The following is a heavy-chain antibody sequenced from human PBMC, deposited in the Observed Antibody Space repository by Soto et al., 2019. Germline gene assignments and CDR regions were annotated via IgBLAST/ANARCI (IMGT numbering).Heavy chain of an antibody. Sequence: PSETLSLTCTVSGGSISSYYWSWIRQPPGKGLEWIGYIYYSGSTNYNPSLKSRVTISVDTSKNQFSLKLSSVTAADTAVYYCARAVGSYYRYYYCGMDVWGQGTTVTGSS. CDR1: GGSISSYY. V-gene: IGHV4-59*01. CDR3: ARAVGSYYRYYYCGMDV. D-gene: IGHD1-26*01. CDR2: IYYSGST. J-gene: IGHJ6*02.